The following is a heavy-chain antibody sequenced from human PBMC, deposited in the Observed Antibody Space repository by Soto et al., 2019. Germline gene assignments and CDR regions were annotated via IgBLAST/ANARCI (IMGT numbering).Heavy chain of an antibody. CDR2: ISYDGSNK. V-gene: IGHV3-30-3*01. CDR3: AREAAAGTYYYYGMDV. J-gene: IGHJ6*02. Sequence: QVQLVEPRGGVVQPGRSLRLSCAASGFTFSSYDMHWVREAPGKGLEWVAVISYDGSNKYYADSVNGRFTISRDNSKNTLYLQMNSLRAEDTAVYYCAREAAAGTYYYYGMDVWGQGTTVTVSS. D-gene: IGHD6-13*01. CDR1: GFTFSSYD.